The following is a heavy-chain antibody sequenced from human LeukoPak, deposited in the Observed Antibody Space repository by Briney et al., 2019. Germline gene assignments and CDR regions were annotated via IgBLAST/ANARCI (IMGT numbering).Heavy chain of an antibody. V-gene: IGHV1-69*06. CDR3: ARAPLGIQLWLPFAEPFDY. D-gene: IGHD5-18*01. J-gene: IGHJ4*02. CDR2: IIPIFGTA. Sequence: SVKVSCKASGGTFSSYAISWVRQAPGQGLEWMGGIIPIFGTANYAQKFQGRVTITADKSTSTAYMELSSLRSEDTAVYYCARAPLGIQLWLPFAEPFDYWGQGTLVTVSS. CDR1: GGTFSSYA.